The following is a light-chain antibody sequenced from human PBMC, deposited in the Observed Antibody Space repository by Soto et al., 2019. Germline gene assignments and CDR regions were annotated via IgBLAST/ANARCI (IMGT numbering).Light chain of an antibody. CDR2: EVS. V-gene: IGLV2-14*01. CDR1: SSDVGGYKY. J-gene: IGLJ1*01. Sequence: QYVLTQPASVTGITGQSITISCTGTSSDVGGYKYVSWHQMHPGKDPKRMIYEVSNRPSAVSNRFSGAKYGNTASLTISGFKAEDEAEYYCSSYSRSHAYVFGTRLKVT. CDR3: SSYSRSHAYV.